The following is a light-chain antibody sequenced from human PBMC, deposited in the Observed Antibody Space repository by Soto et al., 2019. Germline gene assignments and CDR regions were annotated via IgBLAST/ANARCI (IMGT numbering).Light chain of an antibody. J-gene: IGKJ1*01. V-gene: IGKV3-15*01. CDR3: QQYNNWPPVT. CDR1: QSVSSN. Sequence: EIVMTQSPATLSVSPGERATLSCRASQSVSSNLAWYQQKPGQAPRLLIYGASTRATGIPARFSGSGSGTEFSLTISSLQSEDFAVYYCQQYNNWPPVTFGQGTKVEIK. CDR2: GAS.